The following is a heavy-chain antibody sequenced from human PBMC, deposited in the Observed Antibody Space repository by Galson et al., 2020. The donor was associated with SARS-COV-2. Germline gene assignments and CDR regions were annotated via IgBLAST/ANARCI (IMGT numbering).Heavy chain of an antibody. CDR2: NRNKPNSYTT. Sequence: GGSLRLSCAASGFTFSDHYMDWVRQAPGKGLEWVGRNRNKPNSYTTEYAASVKGRFIIFRDDSQNSLYLQMNSLKTDDTAVYYCARARRGDIVVPGDYWGQGTLVTVSS. J-gene: IGHJ4*02. CDR1: GFTFSDHY. CDR3: ARARRGDIVVPGDY. D-gene: IGHD2-2*01. V-gene: IGHV3-72*01.